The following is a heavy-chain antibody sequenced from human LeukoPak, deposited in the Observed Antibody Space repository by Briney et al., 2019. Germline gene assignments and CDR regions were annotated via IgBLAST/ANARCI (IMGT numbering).Heavy chain of an antibody. CDR2: IRYDGSNK. CDR1: GFTFSSYG. J-gene: IGHJ6*03. D-gene: IGHD4-23*01. V-gene: IGHV3-30*02. CDR3: ARVATVEYYYYYYYMDV. Sequence: GGSLRLSCAASGFTFSSYGMHWVRQAPGKGLEWVAFIRYDGSNKYYADSVKGRFTIARDNSKNTLYLQMGSLRAEDMAVYYCARVATVEYYYYYYYMDVWGKGTTVTVSS.